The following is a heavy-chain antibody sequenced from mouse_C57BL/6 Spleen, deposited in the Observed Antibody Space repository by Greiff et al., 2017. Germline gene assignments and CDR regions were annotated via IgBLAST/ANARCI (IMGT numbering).Heavy chain of an antibody. CDR3: SRRFAD. CDR2: ISSGGSYT. J-gene: IGHJ3*01. V-gene: IGHV5-6*01. Sequence: EVQVVESGGDLVKPGGSLKLSCAASGFTFSSYGMSWVRQTPDKRLEWVATISSGGSYTYYPDSVKGRFTISRDNAKNTLYLQMSRLKSEDTAMYYCSRRFADWGQGTLVTVSA. CDR1: GFTFSSYG.